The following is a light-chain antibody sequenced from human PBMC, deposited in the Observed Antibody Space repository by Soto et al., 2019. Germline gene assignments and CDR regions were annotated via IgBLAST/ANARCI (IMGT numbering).Light chain of an antibody. Sequence: EIVMTQSPATLSVSPGERATLSCRASQGISSNLAWYQLKPGQAPRLLIYGASTRATGIPARFSGSGSGTAFTLTISSLQYEDFSVYYCQQYNDWPPWTFGQGTKVEIK. CDR3: QQYNDWPPWT. J-gene: IGKJ1*01. V-gene: IGKV3-15*01. CDR2: GAS. CDR1: QGISSN.